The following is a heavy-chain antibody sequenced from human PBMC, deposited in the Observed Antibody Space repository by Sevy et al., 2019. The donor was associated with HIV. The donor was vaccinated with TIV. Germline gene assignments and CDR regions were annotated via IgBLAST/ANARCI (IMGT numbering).Heavy chain of an antibody. CDR1: GFTFSSYE. CDR3: ARDLPPSATTVPHFDC. J-gene: IGHJ4*02. V-gene: IGHV3-48*03. D-gene: IGHD4-17*01. Sequence: GGSLRLSCAASGFTFSSYEMNWVRQAPGKGLEWISYISNSGTAMYYSDSVRGGFTISRDNARRSLDLQMNSLRAEDTAVYYCARDLPPSATTVPHFDCWGQGTLVTVSS. CDR2: ISNSGTAM.